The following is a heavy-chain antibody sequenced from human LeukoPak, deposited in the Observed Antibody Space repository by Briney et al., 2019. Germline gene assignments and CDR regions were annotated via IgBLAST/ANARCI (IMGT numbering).Heavy chain of an antibody. D-gene: IGHD3-9*01. CDR3: AAASYDILTGYYYYYMDV. Sequence: SVKVSCKASGFTFTSSAMQWVGQARGQRLEWIGWIVVCSGKTNNAQKFQERVTITREMSKSKAYMELSSLRSEDTAVYYCAAASYDILTGYYYYYMDVWGKGTTVTVSS. CDR1: GFTFTSSA. J-gene: IGHJ6*03. V-gene: IGHV1-58*02. CDR2: IVVCSGKT.